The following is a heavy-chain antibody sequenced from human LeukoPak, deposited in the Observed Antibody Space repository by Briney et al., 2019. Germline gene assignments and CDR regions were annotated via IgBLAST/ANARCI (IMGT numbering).Heavy chain of an antibody. CDR2: ISSSSSYT. CDR1: GFTFSDYY. D-gene: IGHD5-12*01. Sequence: GGSLRLSCAASGFTFSDYYMSWIRQAPGKGLECLSYISSSSSYTNYADSVKGRFTISRDNAKNSLYLQMNSLRAEDTAVYYCARGSGYAYYYFDYWGQGTLVTVSS. V-gene: IGHV3-11*05. CDR3: ARGSGYAYYYFDY. J-gene: IGHJ4*02.